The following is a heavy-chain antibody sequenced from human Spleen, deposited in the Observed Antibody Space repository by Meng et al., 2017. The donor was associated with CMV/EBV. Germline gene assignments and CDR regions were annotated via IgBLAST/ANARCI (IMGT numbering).Heavy chain of an antibody. D-gene: IGHD1/OR15-1a*01. V-gene: IGHV6-1*01. CDR3: ARGNRNWFDP. J-gene: IGHJ5*02. CDR2: TYYRSKWYN. CDR1: GDSVSSNSAG. Sequence: SETLSLTCVISGDSVSSNSAGWNWIRQSPSRGLEWLGRTYYRSKWYNDYAMSVRGRITITPDTSKNQFSLQLNSVTPEDTAVYYCARGNRNWFDPWGQGTLVTVS.